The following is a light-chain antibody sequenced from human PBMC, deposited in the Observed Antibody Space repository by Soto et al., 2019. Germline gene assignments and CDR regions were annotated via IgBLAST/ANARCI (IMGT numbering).Light chain of an antibody. Sequence: EIVLTQSPATLSLSPGERAALSCKASQSAHNFLAWYQQKPGQAPRLLIYGASTRAAGIPARFSGSGSGTDFTLTISSLEPEDFAVYYCQQRSNWPPITFGQGTRLEIK. J-gene: IGKJ5*01. CDR3: QQRSNWPPIT. CDR2: GAS. CDR1: QSAHNF. V-gene: IGKV3-11*01.